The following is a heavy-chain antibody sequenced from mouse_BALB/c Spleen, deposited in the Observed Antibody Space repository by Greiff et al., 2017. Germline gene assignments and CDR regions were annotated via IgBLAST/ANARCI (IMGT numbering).Heavy chain of an antibody. CDR3: ARHLDY. Sequence: EVHLVESGGGLVQPGGSRKLSCAASGFTFSSFGMHWVRQAPEKGLEWVAYISSGSSTIYYADTVKGRFTISRDNPKNTLFLQMTSLRSEDTAMYYCARHLDYWGQGTTLTVSS. CDR2: ISSGSSTI. V-gene: IGHV5-17*02. CDR1: GFTFSSFG. J-gene: IGHJ2*01.